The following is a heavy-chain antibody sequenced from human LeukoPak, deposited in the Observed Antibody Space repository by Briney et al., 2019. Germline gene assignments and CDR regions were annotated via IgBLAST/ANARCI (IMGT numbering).Heavy chain of an antibody. J-gene: IGHJ4*02. CDR2: INHSGST. D-gene: IGHD3-22*01. Sequence: PSETLSLTCAVYGGSFSGYYWSWIRQPPGKGLEWIGEINHSGSTNYNPSLKSRVTISVDTSKNQFSLKLSSVTAADTAVYYCARLLLSSGYFDYWGQGTLVTVSS. CDR3: ARLLLSSGYFDY. CDR1: GGSFSGYY. V-gene: IGHV4-34*01.